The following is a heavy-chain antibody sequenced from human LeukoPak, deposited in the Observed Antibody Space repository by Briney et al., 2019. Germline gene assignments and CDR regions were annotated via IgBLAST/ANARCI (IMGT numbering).Heavy chain of an antibody. CDR1: GFTFSSYS. CDR3: ARDLGPYYYYGMDV. Sequence: GGSLRLSCAASGFTFSSYSMNWVRQAPGKGLEWVSSISSSSSYIYYADSVKGRFTISRDNAKNSLYLQMNSLRAEDTAVYYCARDLGPYYYYGMDVWGQGTTVTVSS. V-gene: IGHV3-21*01. J-gene: IGHJ6*02. CDR2: ISSSSSYI.